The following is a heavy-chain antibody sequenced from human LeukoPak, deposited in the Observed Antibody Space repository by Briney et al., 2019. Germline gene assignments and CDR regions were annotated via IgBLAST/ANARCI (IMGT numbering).Heavy chain of an antibody. J-gene: IGHJ4*02. D-gene: IGHD3-22*01. CDR2: IIPILGIA. V-gene: IGHV1-69*04. CDR1: GGTFSSYA. CDR3: VGSPYYYDSSGYYSYFDY. Sequence: SVKVSCKASGGTFSSYAISWVRQAPGQGLEWMGRIIPILGIANYAQKFQGRVTITADKSTSTAYMELSSLRSEDTAVYYCVGSPYYYDSSGYYSYFDYWGQGTLVTVSS.